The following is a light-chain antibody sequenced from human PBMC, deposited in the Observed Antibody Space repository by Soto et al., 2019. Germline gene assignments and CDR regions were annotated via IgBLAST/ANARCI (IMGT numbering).Light chain of an antibody. Sequence: NFMLTQPHSVSESPGKTVIISCTRSSGGFPSNSAQWYQQRPGSAPTTIISEDNQRPSGVPDRFSGSTDGSSNSASLIISGLQTEDEADYYCQSYDSNTVVFGGGTQLTVL. V-gene: IGLV6-57*03. J-gene: IGLJ2*01. CDR1: SGGFPSNS. CDR3: QSYDSNTVV. CDR2: EDN.